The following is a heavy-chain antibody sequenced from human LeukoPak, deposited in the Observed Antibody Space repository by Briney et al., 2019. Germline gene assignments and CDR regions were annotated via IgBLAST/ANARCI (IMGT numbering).Heavy chain of an antibody. D-gene: IGHD5-12*01. Sequence: GGSLRLSCAASGFTVSSNYMSWVRQAPGLGLEWVSVIYSGGNTYYADSVKGRFTISRDNSKNTLYLQMNSLRAEDTAVYYCARNGGYDSEYFYGMDVWGQGTTVTVSS. J-gene: IGHJ6*02. CDR2: IYSGGNT. CDR3: ARNGGYDSEYFYGMDV. V-gene: IGHV3-53*01. CDR1: GFTVSSNY.